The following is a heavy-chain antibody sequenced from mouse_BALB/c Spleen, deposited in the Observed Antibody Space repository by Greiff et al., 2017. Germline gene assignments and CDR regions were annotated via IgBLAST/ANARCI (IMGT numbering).Heavy chain of an antibody. CDR1: GYTFTSYN. V-gene: IGHV1-12*01. CDR2: IYPGNGDT. CDR3: ARKGGNYVGAMDY. J-gene: IGHJ4*01. Sequence: QVQLQQPGAELVKPGASVKMSCKASGYTFTSYNMHWVKQTPGQGLEWIGAIYPGNGDTSYNQKFKGKATLTADKSSSTAYMQLSSLTSEDSAVYYCARKGGNYVGAMDYWGQGTSVTVSS. D-gene: IGHD2-1*01.